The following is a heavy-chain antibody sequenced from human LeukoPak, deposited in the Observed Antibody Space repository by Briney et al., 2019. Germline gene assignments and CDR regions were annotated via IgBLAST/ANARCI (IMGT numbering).Heavy chain of an antibody. J-gene: IGHJ4*02. Sequence: GGSLRLSCAASGFTFSNDWMAWVRQAPGKGLEWVANIDQDGSEKESVDSVKGRFTISRDNAKNSLYLQMSNLRAEDTAVYYCARWRGAQSEFEYWGQGTLVTVSS. CDR2: IDQDGSEK. V-gene: IGHV3-7*01. D-gene: IGHD3-3*01. CDR3: ARWRGAQSEFEY. CDR1: GFTFSNDW.